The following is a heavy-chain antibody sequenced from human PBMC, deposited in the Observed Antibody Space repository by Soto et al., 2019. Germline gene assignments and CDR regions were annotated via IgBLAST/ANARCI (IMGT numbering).Heavy chain of an antibody. Sequence: GGSLRLSCAASGFPLSSYGMSWVRQAPGKGLEWVSLIDSGGGGTYYADSEKGRFTISRDNSKNTLYLQMNSLRAEDTAVYYCAKASTVTTSFETHYYYYYGMDVWGQGTTVTVSS. J-gene: IGHJ6*02. CDR3: AKASTVTTSFETHYYYYYGMDV. CDR2: IDSGGGGT. CDR1: GFPLSSYG. D-gene: IGHD4-4*01. V-gene: IGHV3-23*01.